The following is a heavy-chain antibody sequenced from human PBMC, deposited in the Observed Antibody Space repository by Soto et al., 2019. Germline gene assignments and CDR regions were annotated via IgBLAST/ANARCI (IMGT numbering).Heavy chain of an antibody. Sequence: PGGSLRLSCAASGFTFTRYSMNWVRQAPGKGLEWVGRSRDKPQGYSTAYAASVKGRFTTPRDESKNSAYLQMNSLKTEDTAVYYCVRATYFSDSSGYTRCLDYWGQGTLVTVSS. CDR3: VRATYFSDSSGYTRCLDY. CDR1: GFTFTRYS. V-gene: IGHV3-72*01. CDR2: SRDKPQGYST. D-gene: IGHD3-22*01. J-gene: IGHJ4*02.